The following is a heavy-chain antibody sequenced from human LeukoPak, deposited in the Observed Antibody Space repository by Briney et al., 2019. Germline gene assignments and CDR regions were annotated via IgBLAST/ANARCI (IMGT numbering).Heavy chain of an antibody. Sequence: GRSLRLSCAASGFTFSSYAMHWVRQAPGKGLEWVAVISYDGSNKYYADSVKGRFTISRDNSKNTLYLQMNSLRAEDTAVYYCARDPYDWQATGFDYWGQGTLVTVSS. V-gene: IGHV3-30-3*01. D-gene: IGHD3-16*01. J-gene: IGHJ4*02. CDR2: ISYDGSNK. CDR1: GFTFSSYA. CDR3: ARDPYDWQATGFDY.